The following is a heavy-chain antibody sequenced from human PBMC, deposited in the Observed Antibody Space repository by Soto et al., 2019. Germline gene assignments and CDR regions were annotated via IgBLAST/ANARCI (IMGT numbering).Heavy chain of an antibody. J-gene: IGHJ4*02. CDR3: ARQRTTVVTQAYFDH. D-gene: IGHD4-17*01. CDR1: GGSITTSSYY. CDR2: IYYSRRS. V-gene: IGHV4-39*01. Sequence: SETLSLTCTVSGGSITTSSYYWGWIRQPPGKGLEWIGGIYYSRRSYYNPSLKSRVTMSVDTSKNQFSLTLNSVTAADAAVYYCARQRTTVVTQAYFDHWGQGTLVTVYS.